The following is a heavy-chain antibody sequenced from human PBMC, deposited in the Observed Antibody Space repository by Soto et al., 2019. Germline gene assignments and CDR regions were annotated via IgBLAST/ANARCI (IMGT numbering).Heavy chain of an antibody. CDR1: GGSISSGDYY. CDR3: ARAKSGPLFDY. D-gene: IGHD1-26*01. J-gene: IGHJ4*02. V-gene: IGHV4-30-4*01. Sequence: PSETLSLTCTVSGGSISSGDYYWSWIRQPPGKCLECILYIYYSVCTYYNPSLKSLVTISVDTSKNQFFLKLSSVTAADTAVYYCARAKSGPLFDYWGQGTLVTVSS. CDR2: IYYSVCT.